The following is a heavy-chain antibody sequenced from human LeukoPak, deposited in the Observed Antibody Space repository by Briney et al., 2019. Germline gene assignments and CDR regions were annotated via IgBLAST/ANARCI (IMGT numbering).Heavy chain of an antibody. V-gene: IGHV4-38-2*01. CDR3: ARNATTTVTTQRGWFDP. CDR1: GYSITSGDY. D-gene: IGHD4-17*01. J-gene: IGHJ5*02. Sequence: PSETLSLTCAVSGYSITSGDYWGWIRQPPGKGLEWIGSIYHSGSTHYNPSLKNRVTISVDTSKNQFSLKVSSVTAADTAVYYCARNATTTVTTQRGWFDPWGQGTLVTVSS. CDR2: IYHSGST.